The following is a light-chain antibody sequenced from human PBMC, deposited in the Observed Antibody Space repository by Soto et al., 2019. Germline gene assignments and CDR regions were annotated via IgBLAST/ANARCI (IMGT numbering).Light chain of an antibody. CDR3: QQFYCSLRT. CDR2: AAS. Sequence: AIRMTQSPSSLSASTGDRVTITCRASQGISSYLAWYQQKPGKAPKLLIYAASTLQSGVPSRFSGSGSGTDFTLTIGFLQSKVFAIYYGQQFYCSLRTFAQGPKGDIK. V-gene: IGKV1-8*01. J-gene: IGKJ1*01. CDR1: QGISSY.